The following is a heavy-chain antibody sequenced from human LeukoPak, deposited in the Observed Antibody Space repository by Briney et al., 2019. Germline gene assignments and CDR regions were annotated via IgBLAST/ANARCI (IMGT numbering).Heavy chain of an antibody. J-gene: IGHJ3*02. CDR3: VRGSSLDDAFDI. Sequence: GGSLRLSCAASGFTFRSYSMNWVRQAPGKGLEWVSSISSSSSYIYYADSVKGRFTISRDNAKNSLYLQMNSLRAEDTAVYYCVRGSSLDDAFDIWGQGTMVTVSS. D-gene: IGHD1-1*01. CDR2: ISSSSSYI. V-gene: IGHV3-21*01. CDR1: GFTFRSYS.